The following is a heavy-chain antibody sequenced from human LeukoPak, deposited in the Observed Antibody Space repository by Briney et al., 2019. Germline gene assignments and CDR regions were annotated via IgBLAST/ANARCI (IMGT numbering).Heavy chain of an antibody. V-gene: IGHV3-53*01. J-gene: IGHJ5*02. D-gene: IGHD3-22*01. Sequence: GGSLRLSCAASGFTVSSNYMSWVRQAPGKGLEWVSVIYSGGSTYYADSVKGRFTISRDNSKNTLYLQMNSLRAEDTAVYYCAKVGELYYDSSGYYHWGQGTLVTVSS. CDR2: IYSGGST. CDR3: AKVGELYYDSSGYYH. CDR1: GFTVSSNY.